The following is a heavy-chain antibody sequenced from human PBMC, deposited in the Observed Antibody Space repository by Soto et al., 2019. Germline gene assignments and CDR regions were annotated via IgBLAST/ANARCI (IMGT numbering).Heavy chain of an antibody. V-gene: IGHV3-73*02. CDR1: GFTFSGSA. CDR2: IRSKANSYAT. Sequence: EVQLVESGGGLVQPGGSLKLSCAASGFTFSGSAMHWVRQASGKGLEWVGRIRSKANSYATAYAASVKGRFTISRDDSKNTAYLQMNSLKTEDTAVYYCSRLVGATSSCDYWGQGTLVTVSS. J-gene: IGHJ4*02. CDR3: SRLVGATSSCDY. D-gene: IGHD1-26*01.